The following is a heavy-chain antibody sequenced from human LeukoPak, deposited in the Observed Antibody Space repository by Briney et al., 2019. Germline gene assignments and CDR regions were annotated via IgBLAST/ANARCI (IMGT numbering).Heavy chain of an antibody. CDR2: IYYSGST. J-gene: IGHJ5*02. CDR3: ARGLCGSGYCSWFDP. D-gene: IGHD3-22*01. Sequence: PSETLSLICTVSGGSISSYYWSWIRQPPGKGLDWIGYIYYSGSTNYIPSLKSRVTISVDMSKNQISLKLSSVTAADTAMYYCARGLCGSGYCSWFDPWGQGTLVTVSS. CDR1: GGSISSYY. V-gene: IGHV4-59*01.